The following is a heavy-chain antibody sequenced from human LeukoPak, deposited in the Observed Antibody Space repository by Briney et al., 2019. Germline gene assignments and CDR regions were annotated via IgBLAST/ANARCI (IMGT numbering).Heavy chain of an antibody. CDR2: MKPNSGNT. V-gene: IGHV1-8*01. CDR1: GYTFTNYD. CDR3: ARDNVDTAMVVDY. D-gene: IGHD5-18*01. Sequence: ASVKVSCKASGYTFTNYDINWVRQATGQGLEWMGYMKPNSGNTGYAQKLQGRVTMTTDTSTSTAYMELRSLRSDDTAVYYCARDNVDTAMVVDYWGQGTLATVSS. J-gene: IGHJ4*02.